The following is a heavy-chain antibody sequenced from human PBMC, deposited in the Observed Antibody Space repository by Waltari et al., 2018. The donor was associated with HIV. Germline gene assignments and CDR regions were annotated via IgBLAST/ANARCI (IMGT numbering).Heavy chain of an antibody. D-gene: IGHD4-4*01. V-gene: IGHV4-59*01. CDR2: IYYSGST. CDR1: GGSIGSYD. Sequence: QVQLQESGPGLVKPSETLSLTCTVSGGSIGSYDWNWIRQSPGKGLEWIGYIYYSGSTNYNPSLKSRVTIIVDTSKNQFSLKLSSVTAADTAVYYCATGRTDYSNYGVRWLDPWGQGTLVTVSS. CDR3: ATGRTDYSNYGVRWLDP. J-gene: IGHJ5*02.